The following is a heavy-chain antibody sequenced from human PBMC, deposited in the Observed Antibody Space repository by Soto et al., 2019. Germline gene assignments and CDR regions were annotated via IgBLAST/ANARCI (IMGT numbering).Heavy chain of an antibody. CDR1: GFTFSSYD. V-gene: IGHV3-13*01. CDR3: ARANYDSSGYYYYGMDV. D-gene: IGHD3-22*01. J-gene: IGHJ6*02. Sequence: EVQLVESGGGLVQPGGSLRLSCAASGFTFSSYDMHWVRQATGKGLEWVSGIGTAGDTYYPDSVKGRFTVSRENGKNSLYLQMNSLRVGDTAVYYCARANYDSSGYYYYGMDVWGQGTTVTVSS. CDR2: IGTAGDT.